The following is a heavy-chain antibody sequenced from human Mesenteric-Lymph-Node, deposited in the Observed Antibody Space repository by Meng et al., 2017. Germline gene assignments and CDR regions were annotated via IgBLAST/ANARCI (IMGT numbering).Heavy chain of an antibody. J-gene: IGHJ6*02. CDR2: MYYNGST. D-gene: IGHD3-10*01. V-gene: IGHV4-39*07. CDR1: GGSISSPGYY. Sequence: SETLSLTCTVSGGSISSPGYYWGWIRQSPGRGLEWIGSMYYNGSTYYNPSLKSRVTISGDTSKNQFSLKLSSVTAADTAVYYCARDTYYYGSGGSTYEDVWGQGTTVTVSS. CDR3: ARDTYYYGSGGSTYEDV.